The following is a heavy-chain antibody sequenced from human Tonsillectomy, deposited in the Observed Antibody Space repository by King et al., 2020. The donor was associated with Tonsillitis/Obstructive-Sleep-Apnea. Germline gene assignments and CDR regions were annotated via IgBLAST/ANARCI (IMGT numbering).Heavy chain of an antibody. J-gene: IGHJ1*01. CDR1: GYTFTSYD. D-gene: IGHD3-22*01. CDR2: SRPYNGDT. CDR3: ARDYYDSSGYYHGYFQH. V-gene: IGHV1-18*01. Sequence: QLVQSGAEVKKPGASVKVSCKASGYTFTSYDITWVRPAPGQGLEWMGWSRPYNGDTNYAQKLQGRVTMTSDTSTSTAYMELRSLRSDDTAVYYCARDYYDSSGYYHGYFQHWGQGTLVTVSS.